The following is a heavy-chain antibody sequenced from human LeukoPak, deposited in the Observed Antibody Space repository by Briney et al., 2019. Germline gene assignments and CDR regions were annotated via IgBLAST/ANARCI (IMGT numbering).Heavy chain of an antibody. CDR2: IWYDGSNK. CDR3: AKDFPPYYDILTGYYPGWFDP. D-gene: IGHD3-9*01. V-gene: IGHV3-33*06. CDR1: GLTFSSYG. Sequence: GRSLRLSCAASGLTFSSYGMHWVRQAPGKGLEWVAVIWYDGSNKYYADSVKGRFTISRDNSKNTLYLQMNSLRAEDTAVYYCAKDFPPYYDILTGYYPGWFDPWGQGTLVTVSS. J-gene: IGHJ5*02.